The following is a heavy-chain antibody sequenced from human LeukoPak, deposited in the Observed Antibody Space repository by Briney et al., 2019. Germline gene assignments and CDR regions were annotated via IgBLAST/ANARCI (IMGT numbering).Heavy chain of an antibody. CDR3: AKDGGLLWFGELPRTFYYMDV. CDR1: GFTFSSYW. CDR2: INSDGSST. J-gene: IGHJ6*03. Sequence: GGSLRLSCAASGFTFSSYWMHWVRQAPGKGLVWVSRINSDGSSTSCADSVKGRFTISRDNAKNTLYLQMNSLRAEDTAVYYCAKDGGLLWFGELPRTFYYMDVWGKGTTVTVSS. D-gene: IGHD3-10*01. V-gene: IGHV3-74*01.